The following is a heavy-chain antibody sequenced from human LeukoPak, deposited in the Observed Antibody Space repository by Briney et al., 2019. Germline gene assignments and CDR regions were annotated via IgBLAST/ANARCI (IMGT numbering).Heavy chain of an antibody. CDR2: IYYSGST. Sequence: SQTLSLTCTVSGGSISSGYYWGWIRQHPGKGLEWIGYIYYSGSTYYNPSLKSRVTISVDTSKNQFSLKLSSVTAADTAVYYCASTGSYRDYWGQGTLVTVSS. CDR1: GGSISSGYY. CDR3: ASTGSYRDY. D-gene: IGHD1-26*01. J-gene: IGHJ4*02. V-gene: IGHV4-31*03.